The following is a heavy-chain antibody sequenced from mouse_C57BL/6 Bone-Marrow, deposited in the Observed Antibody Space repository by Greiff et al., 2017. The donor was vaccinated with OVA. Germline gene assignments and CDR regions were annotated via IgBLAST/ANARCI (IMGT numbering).Heavy chain of an antibody. CDR3: AREDGNWFAY. CDR1: GYTFTSYT. CDR2: INPSSGYT. J-gene: IGHJ3*01. D-gene: IGHD2-1*01. V-gene: IGHV1-4*01. Sequence: VMLVESGAELARPGASVKMSCKASGYTFTSYTMHWVKQRPGQGLEWIGYINPSSGYTKYNQKFKDKATLTAEKSSSTAYMQLSSLTSEDSAVYYCAREDGNWFAYWGQGTLVTVSA.